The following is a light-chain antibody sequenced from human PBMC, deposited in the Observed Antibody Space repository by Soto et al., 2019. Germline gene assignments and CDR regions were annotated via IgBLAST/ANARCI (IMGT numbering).Light chain of an antibody. CDR1: RDITDY. CDR2: TAS. CDR3: QNYDSAPWT. Sequence: DIQMTQSPSSLSASVGDRVTITCRASRDITDYLAWYQQKPGQVPKLLVYTASTLQSGVPSRFTASGSGTDFTLTITGLQPEDFATYYCQNYDSAPWTFGQGTKVDIK. J-gene: IGKJ1*01. V-gene: IGKV1-27*01.